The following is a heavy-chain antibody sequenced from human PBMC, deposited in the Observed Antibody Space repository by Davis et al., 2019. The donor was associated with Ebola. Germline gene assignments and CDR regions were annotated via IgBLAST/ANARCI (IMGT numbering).Heavy chain of an antibody. CDR3: AREVKRATQGSFFDY. V-gene: IGHV1-8*02. CDR2: MNPNSGNT. D-gene: IGHD3-16*02. J-gene: IGHJ4*02. Sequence: ASVKVSCKASGYTFTNYGIHWMRQATGQGLEWMGWMNPNSGNTGYAQKFQGRVIMTRNTSINTAYMEVSSLTSEDSAMYYCAREVKRATQGSFFDYWGQGILVTVSS. CDR1: GYTFTNYG.